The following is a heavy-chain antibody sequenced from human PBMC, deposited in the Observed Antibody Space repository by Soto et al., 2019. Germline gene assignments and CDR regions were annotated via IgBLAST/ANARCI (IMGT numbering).Heavy chain of an antibody. CDR2: INRSGGT. J-gene: IGHJ4*02. CDR3: ARAPIIGATFFQY. V-gene: IGHV4-34*01. CDR1: VGSISGHY. Sequence: SETLSLTCALKVGSISGHYWSCIRQSPGKCLEWIGEINRSGGTNYDPSLKSRVTISVDASKNQFSLRLQSVTAADTAVYYCARAPIIGATFFQYWGQGSLVNVSS. D-gene: IGHD1-26*01.